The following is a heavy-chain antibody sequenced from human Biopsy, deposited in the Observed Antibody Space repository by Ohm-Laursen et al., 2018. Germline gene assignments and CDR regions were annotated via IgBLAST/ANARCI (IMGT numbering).Heavy chain of an antibody. D-gene: IGHD5-12*01. V-gene: IGHV4-61*01. CDR2: IYYSGST. Sequence: SETLSLTCTVSGGSVSSGSYYWSWIRQPPGKGLEWIGYIYYSGSTNYNPSLKSRVTISVDTSRNQFSLKLSSVTAADTAVYYCAGCPWPNAFDIWGQGTMVTVSS. J-gene: IGHJ3*02. CDR3: AGCPWPNAFDI. CDR1: GGSVSSGSYY.